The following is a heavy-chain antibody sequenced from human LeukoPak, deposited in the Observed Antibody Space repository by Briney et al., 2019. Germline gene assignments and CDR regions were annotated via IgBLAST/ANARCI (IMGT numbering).Heavy chain of an antibody. V-gene: IGHV3-30*18. J-gene: IGHJ4*02. CDR2: ISYDGSNE. CDR3: AKDIGSGWFPQGEY. CDR1: GFTFRSYG. Sequence: GGSLRLSCAASGFTFRSYGMHWVRQAPGKGLEWVAIISYDGSNEFYADSVKGRFTISRDNSKNTLYLQMNSLRVEDTAVYYCAKDIGSGWFPQGEYWGQGTLVTVSS. D-gene: IGHD6-19*01.